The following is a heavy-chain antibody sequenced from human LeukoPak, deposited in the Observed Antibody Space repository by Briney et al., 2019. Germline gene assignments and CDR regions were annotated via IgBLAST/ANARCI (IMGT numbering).Heavy chain of an antibody. V-gene: IGHV1-69*05. CDR1: GGTFSSYA. J-gene: IGHJ5*02. D-gene: IGHD1-7*01. Sequence: SVTVSCKASGGTFSSYAISWVRQAPGQGLEWMGGIIPIFGTANYAQKFQGRVTITTDESTSTAYMELSSLRSEDTAVYYCARDNYAGANWFDPWGRGTLVTVSS. CDR2: IIPIFGTA. CDR3: ARDNYAGANWFDP.